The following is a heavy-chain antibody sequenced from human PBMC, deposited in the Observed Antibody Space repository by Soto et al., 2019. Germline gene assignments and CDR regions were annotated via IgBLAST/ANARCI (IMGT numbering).Heavy chain of an antibody. CDR3: ARARRVLRFLEWLSPLDH. J-gene: IGHJ5*02. CDR2: IYTSGST. Sequence: QVQLQESGPGLVKPSETLSLTCTVSGGSISSYYWSWIRQPAGKGLEWIGRIYTSGSTNYNPSLKSRVTMSVDTSKNQFSLKLSSVTAADRAVYYCARARRVLRFLEWLSPLDHWGQGTLVTVSS. CDR1: GGSISSYY. D-gene: IGHD3-3*01. V-gene: IGHV4-4*07.